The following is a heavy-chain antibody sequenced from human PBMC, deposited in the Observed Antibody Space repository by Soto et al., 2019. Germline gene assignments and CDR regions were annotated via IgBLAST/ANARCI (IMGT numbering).Heavy chain of an antibody. J-gene: IGHJ4*02. Sequence: ASETLSLTCTVSGGSVNSGDYYWTWIRQPPGKGLEWIGYIYYTGSTYYNPSLKSRVTISVDTSKNQFSLKLSSVTAADTAVYYCARAKGDYWGQGTLVTVSS. V-gene: IGHV4-30-4*01. CDR3: ARAKGDY. CDR2: IYYTGST. CDR1: GGSVNSGDYY.